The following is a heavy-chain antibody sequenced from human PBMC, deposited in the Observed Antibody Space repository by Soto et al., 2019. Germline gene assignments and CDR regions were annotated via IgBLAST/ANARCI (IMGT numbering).Heavy chain of an antibody. J-gene: IGHJ4*02. CDR3: ARDKITGLFDY. D-gene: IGHD2-8*02. CDR2: IHYSGST. CDR1: SGSISSYY. Sequence: PSETLSLTCTVSSGSISSYYWSWIRQPPGEGLQWIGYIHYSGSTKYNPSLKSRVTISVDTSKNQFSLKLTSVTAADTAVYYCARDKITGLFDYWGQGTLVTVSS. V-gene: IGHV4-59*12.